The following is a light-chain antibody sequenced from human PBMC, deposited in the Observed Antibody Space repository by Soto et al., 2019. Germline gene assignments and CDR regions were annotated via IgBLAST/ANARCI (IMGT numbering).Light chain of an antibody. CDR3: SSFSHSNTLV. CDR1: SSDVVGYNY. J-gene: IGLJ1*01. V-gene: IGLV2-14*01. Sequence: QSALTQPASVSVSPGQSITISCTGTSSDVVGYNYVSWYQQHPRKAPQLMIYEVSDRPSGVSDRFSGSKSGNTASLTISGLQAEDEADYYCSSFSHSNTLVFGTGTKVTVL. CDR2: EVS.